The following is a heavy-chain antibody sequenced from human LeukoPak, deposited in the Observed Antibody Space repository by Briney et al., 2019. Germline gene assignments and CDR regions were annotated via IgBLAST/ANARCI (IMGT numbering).Heavy chain of an antibody. Sequence: SETLSLTCTVSGGSISSYYWSWIRQPPGKGLEWIGYIHYSGSTNYNPSLKSRVTMSVDTSKNQFSLKLTSMTAADTAVYYCARVLDSGSSDYWGQGTLVTVSS. J-gene: IGHJ4*02. V-gene: IGHV4-59*01. CDR1: GGSISSYY. CDR2: IHYSGST. CDR3: ARVLDSGSSDY. D-gene: IGHD3-10*01.